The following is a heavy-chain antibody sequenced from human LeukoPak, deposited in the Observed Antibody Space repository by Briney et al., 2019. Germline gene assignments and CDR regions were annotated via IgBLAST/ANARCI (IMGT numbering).Heavy chain of an antibody. J-gene: IGHJ4*02. V-gene: IGHV3-15*01. CDR2: IKSKTDGGTT. CDR3: TTGGYYEAFGDY. CDR1: GFTFSNAW. Sequence: AXSGFTFSNAWXXWVRQAPGKGXEWXGRIKSKTDGGTTDYAAPVKGRFTISRDDSKNTLYLQMNSLKTEDTAVYYCTTGGYYEAFGDYWGQGTLVTVSS. D-gene: IGHD2/OR15-2a*01.